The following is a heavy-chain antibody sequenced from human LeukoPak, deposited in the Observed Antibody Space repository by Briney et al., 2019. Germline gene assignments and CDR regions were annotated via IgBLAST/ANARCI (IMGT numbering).Heavy chain of an antibody. CDR3: ARSAGGVIVVVTPALSRTRPPYYYYYMDV. D-gene: IGHD2-2*01. V-gene: IGHV1-69*13. CDR1: GDTFSTYA. Sequence: GASVKVSCKASGDTFSTYAISWVRQAPGQGLEWMGGIIPIFGTANYAQKFQGRVTITADELMRSAYMELSSLRSEDTAVYYCARSAGGVIVVVTPALSRTRPPYYYYYMDVWGRGTTVTVSS. J-gene: IGHJ6*03. CDR2: IIPIFGTA.